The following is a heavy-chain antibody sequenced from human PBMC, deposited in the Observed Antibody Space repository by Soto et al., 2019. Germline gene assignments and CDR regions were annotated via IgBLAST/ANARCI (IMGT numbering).Heavy chain of an antibody. CDR2: IYYGGST. V-gene: IGHV4-38-2*01. Sequence: PSETLSLTCAVSGYSISSGYYWGWLRQPPGKGLEGIGSIYYGGSTYYNPPLNSRVTLSIDMTNNHVPLILNSVTAADTAVYYCARVGPWVPYYYDSSPYTFENWFDPWGQGTLVTVSS. CDR1: GYSISSGYY. D-gene: IGHD3-22*01. J-gene: IGHJ5*02. CDR3: ARVGPWVPYYYDSSPYTFENWFDP.